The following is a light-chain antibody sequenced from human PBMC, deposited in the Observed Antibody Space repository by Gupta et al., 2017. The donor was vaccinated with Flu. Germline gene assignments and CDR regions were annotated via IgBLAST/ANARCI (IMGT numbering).Light chain of an antibody. CDR1: SSTIGANT. Sequence: QSVLTQPPSASGPPGQKVTISCSGDSSTIGANTVNWYQHLPGPAPRLLIYLNNERPSGVPDRFSGSKSGTSASLAISGLQAEDEADYYCVSWDDSRNGWVFGGGTRLTVL. CDR2: LNN. CDR3: VSWDDSRNGWV. V-gene: IGLV1-44*01. J-gene: IGLJ3*02.